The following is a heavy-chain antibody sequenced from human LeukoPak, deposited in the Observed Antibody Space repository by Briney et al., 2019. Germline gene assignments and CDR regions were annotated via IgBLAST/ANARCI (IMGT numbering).Heavy chain of an antibody. V-gene: IGHV1-8*01. J-gene: IGHJ4*02. CDR1: GYTFTSYD. CDR3: ARRPTFFGVVRY. CDR2: MNPNSGNT. D-gene: IGHD3-3*01. Sequence: ASVKVSCKASGYTFTSYDINWVRQATGQGLEWMGWMNPNSGNTGYAQKFQGRVTMTRNTSISTAYMELSSLRSEDTAVYYCARRPTFFGVVRYWGQGTLVTVTS.